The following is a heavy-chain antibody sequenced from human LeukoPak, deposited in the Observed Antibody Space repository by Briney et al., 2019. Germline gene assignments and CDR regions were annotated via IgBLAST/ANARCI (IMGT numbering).Heavy chain of an antibody. Sequence: ASVKVSCKASGYTFTSYYMHWVRQAPGQGLEWMGIINPSGGSTSYAQKFQGRVTMTRDTSTSTVYMELSSLRSEDTAVYYCAGEDDPGGSTSCLDYWGQGTLVTVSS. CDR2: INPSGGST. CDR1: GYTFTSYY. CDR3: AGEDDPGGSTSCLDY. D-gene: IGHD2-2*01. J-gene: IGHJ4*02. V-gene: IGHV1-46*01.